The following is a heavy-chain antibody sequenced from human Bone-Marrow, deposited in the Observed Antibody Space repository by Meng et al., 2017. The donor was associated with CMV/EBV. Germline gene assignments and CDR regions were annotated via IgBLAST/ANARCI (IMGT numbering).Heavy chain of an antibody. V-gene: IGHV1-69*04. CDR3: AKVHYRRSGSSHRPYLFDH. D-gene: IGHD3-10*01. CDR1: FSRYA. J-gene: IGHJ4*02. CDR2: FIPIIRIT. Sequence: FSRYAFHWILLAPRQGLEWIGKFIPIIRITNSALKFQDRVTISATKSTSTVYMDLNILRSDVTAVYYCAKVHYRRSGSSHRPYLFDHWGQGTLVTVSS.